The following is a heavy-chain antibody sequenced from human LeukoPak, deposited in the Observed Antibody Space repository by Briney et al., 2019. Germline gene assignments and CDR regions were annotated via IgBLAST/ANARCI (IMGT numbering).Heavy chain of an antibody. D-gene: IGHD3-22*01. CDR3: ARVGSGYYYDSSGYYPNY. Sequence: GRSLRLSCAASGFTFSSYAMHWVRQAPGKGLEWVSGISWNSGSIGYADSVKGRFTISRDNAKNSLYLQMNSLRAEDTAVYYCARVGSGYYYDSSGYYPNYWGQGTLVTVSS. V-gene: IGHV3-9*01. CDR2: ISWNSGSI. J-gene: IGHJ4*02. CDR1: GFTFSSYA.